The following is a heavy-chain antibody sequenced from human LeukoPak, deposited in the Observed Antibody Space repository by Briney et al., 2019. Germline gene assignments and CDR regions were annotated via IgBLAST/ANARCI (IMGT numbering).Heavy chain of an antibody. CDR3: AREKMYFYDSTGYSVFDY. D-gene: IGHD3-22*01. J-gene: IGHJ4*02. V-gene: IGHV4-59*11. Sequence: PSETLSLTCTVSGGSIRSHSWAWIRQPPGKALEWVGYFDNSGSADYNPSLKSRVTISVDTSKSQFSLKLTSATAADTAVYYCAREKMYFYDSTGYSVFDYWGQGSSPTVSS. CDR1: GGSIRSHS. CDR2: FDNSGSA.